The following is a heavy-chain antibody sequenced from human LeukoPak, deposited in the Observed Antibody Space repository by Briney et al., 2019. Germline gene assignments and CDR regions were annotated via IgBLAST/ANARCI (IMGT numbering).Heavy chain of an antibody. CDR2: IYYSGST. D-gene: IGHD3-10*01. J-gene: IGHJ6*03. Sequence: SETLSLTCTVPGGSISSYYWSWIRQPPGKGLEWIGYIYYSGSTNYNPSLKSRVTISVDTSKNQFSLKLSSVTAADTAVYYCARVFMAPPYYYYYMDVWGKGTTVTVSS. CDR1: GGSISSYY. CDR3: ARVFMAPPYYYYYMDV. V-gene: IGHV4-59*01.